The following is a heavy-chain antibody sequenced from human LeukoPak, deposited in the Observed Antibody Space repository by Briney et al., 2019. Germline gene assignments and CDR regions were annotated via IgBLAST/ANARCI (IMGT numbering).Heavy chain of an antibody. V-gene: IGHV3-9*01. CDR1: GFTFDNYA. Sequence: GGSLRLSCAASGFTFDNYAMNWGRQVPGKGLEWISLISWNSGTIGYADSVKGRFTISRDNANNFLYLQMNSLRAEDTALYYCARAYKDRSLAGKKEFFQHWGRGTLVTVSS. J-gene: IGHJ1*01. CDR3: ARAYKDRSLAGKKEFFQH. D-gene: IGHD6-19*01. CDR2: ISWNSGTI.